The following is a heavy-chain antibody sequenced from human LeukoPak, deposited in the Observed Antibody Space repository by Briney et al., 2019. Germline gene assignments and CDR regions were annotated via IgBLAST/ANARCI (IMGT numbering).Heavy chain of an antibody. J-gene: IGHJ4*02. Sequence: GGSLRLSCAASGFTFSSYAMSWVRQAPGKGLEWVSAISGSGGSTYYADSVKGRFTISRDNSKNTLYLQMNSLRAEDTAVYYCAKDPRGYCSGGSCSVWGHVDYWGQGTLVTVSS. CDR3: AKDPRGYCSGGSCSVWGHVDY. D-gene: IGHD2-15*01. CDR1: GFTFSSYA. V-gene: IGHV3-23*01. CDR2: ISGSGGST.